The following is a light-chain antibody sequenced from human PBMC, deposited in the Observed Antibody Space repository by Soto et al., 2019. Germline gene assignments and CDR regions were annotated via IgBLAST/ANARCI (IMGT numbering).Light chain of an antibody. J-gene: IGKJ1*01. CDR2: DAS. Sequence: DIQMTQSPSTLSASVGDIVTITCRASQSISSWLAWYQQKPGKAPKLLIYDASSLESGVPSRFSGSGSGTEFTLNISSLQPDDFATYYCQQYNSYSVTFGQGTKVEIK. CDR3: QQYNSYSVT. V-gene: IGKV1-5*01. CDR1: QSISSW.